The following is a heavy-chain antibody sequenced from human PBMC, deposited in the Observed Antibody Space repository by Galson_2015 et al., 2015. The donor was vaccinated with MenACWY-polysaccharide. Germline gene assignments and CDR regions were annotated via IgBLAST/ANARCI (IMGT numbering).Heavy chain of an antibody. Sequence: LRLSCAASGFRFTTYWMHWARHAPGKGLVWVSRINADGSATGYADSVRGRFTISRDNAKNTLYLEMNSLRAEDTAVYYCTKAGAKYCSGSSCYFNWFDPWGQG. CDR1: GFRFTTYW. V-gene: IGHV3-74*01. J-gene: IGHJ5*02. D-gene: IGHD2-15*01. CDR3: TKAGAKYCSGSSCYFNWFDP. CDR2: INADGSAT.